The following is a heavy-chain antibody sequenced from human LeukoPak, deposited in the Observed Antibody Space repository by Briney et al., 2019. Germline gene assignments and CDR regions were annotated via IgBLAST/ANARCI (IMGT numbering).Heavy chain of an antibody. CDR1: GFTFSNYA. Sequence: GGPLRLSCAASGFTFSNYAMSWVRQAPGKGLEGVSGISASGGSTYYADAVKGRFTISKDNSKSTLYLQMNSLRADDTAVYYCAKPSSAATPGYWGQGTLVTVSS. V-gene: IGHV3-23*01. J-gene: IGHJ4*02. D-gene: IGHD2-15*01. CDR2: ISASGGST. CDR3: AKPSSAATPGY.